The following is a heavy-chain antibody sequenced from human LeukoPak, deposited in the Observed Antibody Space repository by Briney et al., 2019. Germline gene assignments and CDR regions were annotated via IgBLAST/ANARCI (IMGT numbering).Heavy chain of an antibody. J-gene: IGHJ4*02. D-gene: IGHD2-2*01. Sequence: GGSLRLSCAASGSTFSSYAMSWVRQAPGKGLEWVSAISGSGGGTYYADSVKDRFTISRDNSTNTPYLQMTSLRAEDPAVSYCAKDRRLGVVIPAAIHYWGQGTLVTVSA. CDR3: AKDRRLGVVIPAAIHY. CDR2: ISGSGGGT. V-gene: IGHV3-23*01. CDR1: GSTFSSYA.